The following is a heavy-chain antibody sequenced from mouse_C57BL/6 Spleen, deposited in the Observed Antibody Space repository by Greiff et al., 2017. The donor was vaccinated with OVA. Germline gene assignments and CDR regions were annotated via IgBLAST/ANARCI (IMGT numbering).Heavy chain of an antibody. CDR2: INPNNGGT. CDR1: GYTFTDYY. Sequence: EVKLQQSGPELVKPGASVKISCKASGYTFTDYYMNWVKQSHGKSLEWIGDINPNNGGTSYNQKFKGKATLTVDKSSSTAYMELRSLTSEDSAVYYCADYGNYGPVAYWGQGTLVTVSA. V-gene: IGHV1-26*01. J-gene: IGHJ3*01. CDR3: ADYGNYGPVAY. D-gene: IGHD2-1*01.